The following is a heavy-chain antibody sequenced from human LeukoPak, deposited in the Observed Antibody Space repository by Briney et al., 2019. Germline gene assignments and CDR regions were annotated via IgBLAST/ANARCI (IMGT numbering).Heavy chain of an antibody. J-gene: IGHJ4*02. CDR3: ARDGYYDYVWGSYRTGGYFDY. D-gene: IGHD3-16*02. V-gene: IGHV4-39*07. Sequence: PSETLSLTCTVSGGSISSGGYYWSWIRQPPGKGLEWIGEINHSGSTNYNPSLKSRVTISVDTSKNQFSLKLSSVTAADTAVYYCARDGYYDYVWGSYRTGGYFDYWGQGTLVTVSS. CDR2: INHSGST. CDR1: GGSISSGGYY.